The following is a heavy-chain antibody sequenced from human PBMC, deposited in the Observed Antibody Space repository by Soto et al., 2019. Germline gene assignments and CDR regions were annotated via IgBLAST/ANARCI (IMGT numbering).Heavy chain of an antibody. CDR2: ISAYNGNT. J-gene: IGHJ4*02. V-gene: IGHV1-18*01. Sequence: QVQLVQSGAEVKKPGASVKVSCKASGYTFTSYGISWVRQAPGQGLEWMGWISAYNGNTKYAQKLQGRVTMTTDTSRGKADVELRSLRPDDPAVFYCARSPNYFDSWAQGTLVTVSS. CDR1: GYTFTSYG. CDR3: ARSPNYFDS.